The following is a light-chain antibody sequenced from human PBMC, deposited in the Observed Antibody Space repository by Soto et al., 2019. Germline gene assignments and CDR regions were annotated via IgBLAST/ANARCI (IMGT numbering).Light chain of an antibody. Sequence: QSALTQPASVSGSPGQSITISCTGTSSDVGGYDYVSWYQQHPGKAPKLMIYDVSSRPSGVSNRFSGPKSGNTASLTISGLKAEDEADYYGCSYRTISSYVFGTGTKVTV. CDR1: SSDVGGYDY. CDR3: CSYRTISSYV. V-gene: IGLV2-14*01. J-gene: IGLJ1*01. CDR2: DVS.